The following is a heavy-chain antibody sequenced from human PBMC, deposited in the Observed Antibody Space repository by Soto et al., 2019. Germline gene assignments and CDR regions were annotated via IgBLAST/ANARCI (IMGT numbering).Heavy chain of an antibody. D-gene: IGHD6-19*01. V-gene: IGHV3-30-3*01. CDR1: GFTFSTYA. J-gene: IGHJ4*02. Sequence: QVQLVESGGGVVQPGRSLRLSCAASGFTFSTYAMHWVRQAPGKGLEWVAVISYDGSNKYYADSVKGRFTISRDNSKKTVYLQMSSLRAEDTAVYYCARDKSPYSSGWHNRHFDYWGQGTLVTVSS. CDR2: ISYDGSNK. CDR3: ARDKSPYSSGWHNRHFDY.